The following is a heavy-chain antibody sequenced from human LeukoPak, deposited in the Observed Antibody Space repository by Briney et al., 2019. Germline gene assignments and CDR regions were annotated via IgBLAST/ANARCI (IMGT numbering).Heavy chain of an antibody. CDR1: GFTFSSYA. CDR3: TKDAGFEYCSRGACYTGDY. J-gene: IGHJ4*02. D-gene: IGHD2-8*02. V-gene: IGHV3-23*01. CDR2: ISGSGGST. Sequence: GGSLRLSCAASGFTFSSYAMSWVRQAPGKGLEWVSAISGSGGSTYYADSVKGRFTISRDNSKNTVYLQMNSLTVEDTAVYYCTKDAGFEYCSRGACYTGDYWGQGTLVTVSS.